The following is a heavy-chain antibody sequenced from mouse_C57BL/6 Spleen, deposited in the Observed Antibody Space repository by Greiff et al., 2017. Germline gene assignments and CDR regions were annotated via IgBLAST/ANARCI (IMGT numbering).Heavy chain of an antibody. Sequence: EVKLQESGPGMVKPSQSLSLTCTVTGYSITSGYDWHWIRHFPGNKLDWMVYISYSGSTNYNPSRKSRISITHDTSENHFFLKLNSVTTEDTATDYCARVGYYGSSYPFAYWGQGTLVTVSA. CDR2: ISYSGST. J-gene: IGHJ3*01. CDR1: GYSITSGYD. D-gene: IGHD1-1*01. V-gene: IGHV3-1*01. CDR3: ARVGYYGSSYPFAY.